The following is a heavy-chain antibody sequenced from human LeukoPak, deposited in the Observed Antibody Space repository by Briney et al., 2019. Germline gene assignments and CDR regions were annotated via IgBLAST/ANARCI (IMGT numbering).Heavy chain of an antibody. V-gene: IGHV3-30*04. J-gene: IGHJ4*02. CDR3: ARARAVAGPFDY. CDR1: GFTFSSYA. D-gene: IGHD6-19*01. Sequence: GGSLRLSCAASGFTFSSYAMHWVRQAPGKGLEWVAVILYDGSNKYYADSVKGRFTISRDNSKNTLYLQMNSLRAEDTAVYYCARARAVAGPFDYWGQGTLVTVSS. CDR2: ILYDGSNK.